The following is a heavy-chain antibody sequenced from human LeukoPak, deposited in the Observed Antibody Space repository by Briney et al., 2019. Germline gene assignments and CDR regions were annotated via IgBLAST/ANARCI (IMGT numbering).Heavy chain of an antibody. CDR1: GYSFTSYW. D-gene: IGHD3-9*01. J-gene: IGHJ4*02. Sequence: GESLKISCKGSGYSFTSYWIGWVRQMPGKGLEWMGIIYPGDSETRYSPSLQGQVTISADRSISTAYLQWSSLKASDTAMYYCARWDYDILAGHLNYWGQGTLVTVSS. CDR2: IYPGDSET. V-gene: IGHV5-51*01. CDR3: ARWDYDILAGHLNY.